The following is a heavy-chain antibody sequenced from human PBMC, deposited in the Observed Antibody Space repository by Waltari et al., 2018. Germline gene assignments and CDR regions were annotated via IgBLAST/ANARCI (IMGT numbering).Heavy chain of an antibody. D-gene: IGHD6-19*01. V-gene: IGHV3-15*01. CDR2: IKSKTEGGTT. J-gene: IGHJ4*02. CDR3: TTDQVAVAGTRSY. CDR1: GFTFSNAW. Sequence: EVQLVESGGGLVKPGGSLRLSCAASGFTFSNAWMSWVRQAPGKGLEWVGRIKSKTEGGTTDYAAPVKGRFTISRDDSKNTLYLQMNSLKTEDTAVYYCTTDQVAVAGTRSYWGQGTLVTVSS.